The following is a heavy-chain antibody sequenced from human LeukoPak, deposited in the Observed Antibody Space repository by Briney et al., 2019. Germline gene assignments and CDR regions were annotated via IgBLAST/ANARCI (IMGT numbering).Heavy chain of an antibody. Sequence: ASAKVSCKASGYTFTSYDINWVRQATGQGPEWMGWMNPKSGNTGYAQKFQGRVTMTRNTSISTAYMELSSLRSEDTAVYYCARGSFWSVNDGMDVWGQGTAVTVSS. V-gene: IGHV1-8*01. CDR3: ARGSFWSVNDGMDV. D-gene: IGHD3-3*01. J-gene: IGHJ6*02. CDR1: GYTFTSYD. CDR2: MNPKSGNT.